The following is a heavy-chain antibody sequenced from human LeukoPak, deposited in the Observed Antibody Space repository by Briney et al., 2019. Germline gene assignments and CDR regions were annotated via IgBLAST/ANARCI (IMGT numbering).Heavy chain of an antibody. V-gene: IGHV4-4*02. CDR1: GGSISTSNW. J-gene: IGHJ4*02. CDR2: VYHSGST. Sequence: SGTLSLTCTVSGGSISTSNWWSWVRQPPGKGLEWIGEVYHSGSTTYNSSLKSRLTMSIDNSKNHFSLNLSSVTAADTAVYYCARRYYGSGTNYFDYWGQGTLVTVSS. D-gene: IGHD3-10*01. CDR3: ARRYYGSGTNYFDY.